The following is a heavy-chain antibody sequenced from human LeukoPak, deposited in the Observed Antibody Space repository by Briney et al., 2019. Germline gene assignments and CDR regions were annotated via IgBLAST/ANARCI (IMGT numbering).Heavy chain of an antibody. CDR2: INPSGGST. D-gene: IGHD3-16*01. V-gene: IGHV1-46*01. Sequence: ASVKVSCKASGYTFTSYYMHWVRQAPGQGLEWMGIINPSGGSTSYAQKFQGRVTITRNTSISTAYMELSSLRSEDTAVYYCARDGYVWGSRGYMDVWGKGTTVTVSS. CDR1: GYTFTSYY. CDR3: ARDGYVWGSRGYMDV. J-gene: IGHJ6*03.